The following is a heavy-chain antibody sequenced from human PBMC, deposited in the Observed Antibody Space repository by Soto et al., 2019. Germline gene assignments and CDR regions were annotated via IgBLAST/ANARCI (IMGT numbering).Heavy chain of an antibody. CDR3: ANTPPYDFWSGSYYYYGMDV. J-gene: IGHJ6*02. D-gene: IGHD3-3*01. V-gene: IGHV3-23*01. CDR1: GFTFSSYA. CDR2: ISGSGGST. Sequence: GSLRLSCAASGFTFSSYAMSWVRQAPGKGLEWVSAISGSGGSTYYADSVKGRFTISRDNSKNTLYLQMNSLRAEDTAVYYCANTPPYDFWSGSYYYYGMDVWGQGTTVTVSS.